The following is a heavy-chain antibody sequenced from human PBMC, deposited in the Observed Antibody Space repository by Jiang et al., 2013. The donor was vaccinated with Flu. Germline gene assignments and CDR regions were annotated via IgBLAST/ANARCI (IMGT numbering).Heavy chain of an antibody. J-gene: IGHJ6*02. V-gene: IGHV1-46*03. CDR2: NPNVVVGT. Sequence: NPNVVVGTSYAQKFQGRVTMTRDTSTSTVYMELSSLRSEDTAVYYCARDRSAGRHVVVVAATGLGMDVWGQGTTVTVSS. CDR3: ARDRSAGRHVVVVAATGLGMDV. D-gene: IGHD2-15*01.